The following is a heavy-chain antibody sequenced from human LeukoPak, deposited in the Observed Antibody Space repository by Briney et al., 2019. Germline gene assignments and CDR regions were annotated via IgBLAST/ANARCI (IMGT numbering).Heavy chain of an antibody. Sequence: GGSLRLSCAASGFTFDDYAMHWVRQAPGKGLEWVSLISGGGGSTYYADSVKGRFTISRDNSKNTLYLQMNSMRAEDTAVYYCAKVPDYYDSSGYPEYFQHWGQGTLVTVSS. D-gene: IGHD3-22*01. CDR1: GFTFDDYA. CDR3: AKVPDYYDSSGYPEYFQH. J-gene: IGHJ1*01. CDR2: ISGGGGST. V-gene: IGHV3-43*02.